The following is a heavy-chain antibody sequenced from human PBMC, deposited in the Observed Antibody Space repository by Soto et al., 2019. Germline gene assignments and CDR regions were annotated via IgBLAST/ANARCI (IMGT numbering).Heavy chain of an antibody. V-gene: IGHV1-69*06. D-gene: IGHD6-13*01. CDR3: ASSYGTSWYGDY. CDR1: GGTFNNYA. Sequence: QVQLVQSGAEVKKPGSSVKVSCKASGGTFNNYAVTWVRQAPGQGLEWMGGIIPILGTPNYAQRFEGRVTITADTSTSKAYMELSSLRSDDTAVYYCASSYGTSWYGDYWGQGTLVTVSS. CDR2: IIPILGTP. J-gene: IGHJ4*02.